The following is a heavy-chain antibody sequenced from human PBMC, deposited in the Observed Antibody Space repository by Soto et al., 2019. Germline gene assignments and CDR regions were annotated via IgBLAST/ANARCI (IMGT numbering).Heavy chain of an antibody. V-gene: IGHV3-23*01. CDR2: ITASGGST. CDR3: AVHLGQNYYTLDV. Sequence: EVQLLESGGGLMRPGESLRLSCTGSDFTFSNFVMSWVRQVPGKGLEWLSCITASGGSTYYADSVKGRFSVSRENSKNTLYLPLNSLEAEDTAVYHCAVHLGQNYYTLDVWGRGTTVHVSS. CDR1: DFTFSNFV. J-gene: IGHJ6*02.